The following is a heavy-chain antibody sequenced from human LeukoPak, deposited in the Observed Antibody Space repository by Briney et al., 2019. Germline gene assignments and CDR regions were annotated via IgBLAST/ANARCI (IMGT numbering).Heavy chain of an antibody. V-gene: IGHV1-69*13. D-gene: IGHD6-13*01. CDR2: IIPIFGTA. CDR1: GGTFSSYA. J-gene: IGHJ4*02. CDR3: ARPSSSWYVSYFDY. Sequence: GASVKVSCKASGGTFSSYAISWVRQAPGQGLEWMGGIIPIFGTANYAQKFQGRVTITADESTSTAYMELSSLRSEDTAVYYCARPSSSWYVSYFDYWGQGTLVTVSS.